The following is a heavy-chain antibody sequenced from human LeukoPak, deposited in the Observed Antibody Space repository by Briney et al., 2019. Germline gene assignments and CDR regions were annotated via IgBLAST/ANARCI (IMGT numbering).Heavy chain of an antibody. V-gene: IGHV1-2*06. CDR2: INPNSGGT. CDR1: GYTFTGYY. CDR3: ASTPIFGVVIPEFAFDY. Sequence: GASVKVSCXASGYTFTGYYMHWVRQAPGQGLEWMGRINPNSGGTNYAQKFQGRVTMTRDTSISTAYMELSRLRSDDTAVYYCASTPIFGVVIPEFAFDYWGQGTLVTVSS. J-gene: IGHJ4*02. D-gene: IGHD3-3*01.